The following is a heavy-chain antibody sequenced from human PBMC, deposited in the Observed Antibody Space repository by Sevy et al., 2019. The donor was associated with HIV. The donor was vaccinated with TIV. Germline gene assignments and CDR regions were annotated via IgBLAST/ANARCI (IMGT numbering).Heavy chain of an antibody. J-gene: IGHJ4*02. D-gene: IGHD6-13*01. CDR3: ARSIAAAGPDY. V-gene: IGHV3-7*01. CDR1: GFTFSSYW. Sequence: GGSLRLSCAASGFTFSSYWMTWVRQAPGQGLEWVANINQDGSKKYYVYAVKGRFTNTGDNAKNLLNLQMNSLRAEDMAVYYCARSIAAAGPDYWGQGTLVTVSS. CDR2: INQDGSKK.